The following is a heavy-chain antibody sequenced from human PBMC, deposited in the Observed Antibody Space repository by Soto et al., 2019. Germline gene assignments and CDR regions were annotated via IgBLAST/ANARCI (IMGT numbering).Heavy chain of an antibody. CDR3: AREYCSCGSCYPNWYFDL. V-gene: IGHV3-21*01. J-gene: IGHJ2*01. D-gene: IGHD2-15*01. CDR2: ISSSSSYI. CDR1: GFTFSSYS. Sequence: PGGSLRLSCAASGFTFSSYSMNWVRQAPGKGLEWVSSISSSSSYIYYADSVKGRFTISRDNAKNSLYLQMNSLRAEDTAVYYCAREYCSCGSCYPNWYFDLWGRGTLVTVSS.